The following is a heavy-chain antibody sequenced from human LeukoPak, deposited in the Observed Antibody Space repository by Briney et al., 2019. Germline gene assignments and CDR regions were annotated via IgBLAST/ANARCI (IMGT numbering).Heavy chain of an antibody. D-gene: IGHD6-13*01. J-gene: IGHJ4*02. V-gene: IGHV3-30-3*01. CDR3: ARAPGIAAAGTGY. Sequence: QTGGSLRLSCVGSGFTFSSYAMHWVRQAPGKGLEWVAVISYDGSNKYYADSVKGRFTISRDNSKNTLYLQMNSLRAEDTAVYYCARAPGIAAAGTGYWGQGTLVTVSS. CDR2: ISYDGSNK. CDR1: GFTFSSYA.